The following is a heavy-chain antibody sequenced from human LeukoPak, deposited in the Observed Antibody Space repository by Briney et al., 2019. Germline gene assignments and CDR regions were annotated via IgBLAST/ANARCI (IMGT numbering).Heavy chain of an antibody. J-gene: IGHJ4*02. CDR3: ARLLGYCSSTSCYFDY. V-gene: IGHV5-51*01. CDR1: GYSFTSYW. D-gene: IGHD2-2*01. CDR2: IYPGDSDT. Sequence: GESLKISCKGSGYSFTSYWIGWVRQMPGKGLEWMGIIYPGDSDTRCSPSFQGQVTISADKSISTAYLQWSSLKASDTAMYYCARLLGYCSSTSCYFDYWGQGTLVTVSS.